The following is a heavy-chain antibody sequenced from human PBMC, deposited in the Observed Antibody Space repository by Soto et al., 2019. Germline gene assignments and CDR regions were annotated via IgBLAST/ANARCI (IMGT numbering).Heavy chain of an antibody. D-gene: IGHD3-10*01. V-gene: IGHV4-4*02. Sequence: PSETLSLTCAVSGCSINSRYWWSWVRQSPGKGLEWIGEIYHSGSTNYNPSLKSRVTISVDKSKNQFSLNLSSVTAADTAVYYCARDQNGSGNYYTRYFDYWGQGTLVT. J-gene: IGHJ4*02. CDR1: GCSINSRYW. CDR3: ARDQNGSGNYYTRYFDY. CDR2: IYHSGST.